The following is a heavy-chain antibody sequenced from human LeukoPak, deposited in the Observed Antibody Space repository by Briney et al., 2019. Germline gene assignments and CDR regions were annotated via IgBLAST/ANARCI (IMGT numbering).Heavy chain of an antibody. CDR2: IYSGGST. Sequence: PGGSLRLSCAASGFTVSSNYMSWVRQAPGKGLEWVSVIYSGGSTYYAGSVKGRFTISRDNSKNTLYLQMNSLRAEDTAVYYCARVRGSTPPDYYMDVWGKGTTVTVSS. J-gene: IGHJ6*03. V-gene: IGHV3-53*01. CDR1: GFTVSSNY. CDR3: ARVRGSTPPDYYMDV. D-gene: IGHD2-2*01.